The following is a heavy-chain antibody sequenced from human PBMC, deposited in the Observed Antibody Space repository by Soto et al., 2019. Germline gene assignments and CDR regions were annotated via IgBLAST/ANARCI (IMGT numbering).Heavy chain of an antibody. CDR3: ARVRYCISTSCRAFDY. Sequence: PGGSLRLSCAASEFYVDDKYMSWVRQAPGKGLEWVSIIYRGGNTYYADSVKGRFIISRDNAKNTLYLQMNSLRAEDTAVYYCARVRYCISTSCRAFDYWGQGTLVTVSS. CDR1: EFYVDDKY. CDR2: IYRGGNT. D-gene: IGHD2-2*01. V-gene: IGHV3-66*01. J-gene: IGHJ4*02.